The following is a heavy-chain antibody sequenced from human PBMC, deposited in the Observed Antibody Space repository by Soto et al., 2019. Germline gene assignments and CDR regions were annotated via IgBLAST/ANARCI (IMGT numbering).Heavy chain of an antibody. J-gene: IGHJ4*02. CDR1: GFTFNTFG. CDR3: AKDLIRYGYGGYFDY. CDR2: TSYDGSNQ. V-gene: IGHV3-30*18. D-gene: IGHD5-18*01. Sequence: QVQLVESGGGVVQPGRSLRLSCATSGFTFNTFGMHWVRQAPGKGLEWVAFTSYDGSNQYYADSVKGRFTISRDSSKNTVYLQMNSLRGDDTSVYYCAKDLIRYGYGGYFDYWGQGTLVTVSS.